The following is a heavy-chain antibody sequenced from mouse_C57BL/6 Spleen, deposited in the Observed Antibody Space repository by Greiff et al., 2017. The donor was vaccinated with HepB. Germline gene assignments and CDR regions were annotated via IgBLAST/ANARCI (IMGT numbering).Heavy chain of an antibody. CDR2: ISDGGSYT. J-gene: IGHJ4*01. CDR1: GFTFSSYA. CDR3: ARGGYGSIYAMDY. Sequence: EVQLVESGGGLVKPGGSLKLSCAASGFTFSSYAMSWVRQTPEKRLEWVATISDGGSYTYYPDNVKGRFTISRDNAKNNLYLQMSHLKSEDTAMYYCARGGYGSIYAMDYWGQGTSVTVSS. D-gene: IGHD1-1*01. V-gene: IGHV5-4*01.